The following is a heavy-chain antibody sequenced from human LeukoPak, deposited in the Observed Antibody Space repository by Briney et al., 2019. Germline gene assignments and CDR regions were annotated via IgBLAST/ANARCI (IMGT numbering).Heavy chain of an antibody. CDR3: ATGSFYDSSGYSDYYFYHYMDV. CDR1: GGPFSGYY. Sequence: SETLSLTCAVHGGPFSGYYWSWIRQSPGKGLEWIGEINHSGSTNYNPSLKSRVTMSVDTSKNQFSLRLSSMTAADTARYSCATGSFYDSSGYSDYYFYHYMDVWGTGTTVAVSS. D-gene: IGHD3-22*01. CDR2: INHSGST. V-gene: IGHV4-34*01. J-gene: IGHJ6*03.